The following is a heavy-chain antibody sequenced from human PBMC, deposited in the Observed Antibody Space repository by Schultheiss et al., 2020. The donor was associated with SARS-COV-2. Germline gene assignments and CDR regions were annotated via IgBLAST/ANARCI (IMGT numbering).Heavy chain of an antibody. D-gene: IGHD2-2*01. Sequence: TLSLTCTVSGGSISSGDYYWSWIRQPPGKGLEWIGYIYYSGSTYYNPSLKSRVTISVDTSKNQFSLKLSSVTAADTAVYYCASRPVPAAGFDYWGQGTLVTVSS. J-gene: IGHJ4*02. CDR1: GGSISSGDYY. CDR3: ASRPVPAAGFDY. CDR2: IYYSGST. V-gene: IGHV4-30-4*01.